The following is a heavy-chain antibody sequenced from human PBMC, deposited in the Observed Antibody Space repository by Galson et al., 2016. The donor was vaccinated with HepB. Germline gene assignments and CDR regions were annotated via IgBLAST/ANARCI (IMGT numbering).Heavy chain of an antibody. CDR1: GFTFTDYQ. CDR3: ASSGYSGS. J-gene: IGHJ4*02. D-gene: IGHD6-13*01. CDR2: IYSGGST. V-gene: IGHV3-53*01. Sequence: SLRLSCAASGFTFTDYQMNWIRQPPGKGLEWVSLIYSGGSTHYADSVKGRFTISRDNAKNTLYLQMNNLRAEDTAVYYCASSGYSGSWGQGTLVTVSS.